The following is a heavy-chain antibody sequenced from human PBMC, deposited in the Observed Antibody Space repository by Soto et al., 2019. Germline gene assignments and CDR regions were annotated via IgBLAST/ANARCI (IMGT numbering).Heavy chain of an antibody. Sequence: PWETLSLTCVVSGGSFSTYYYNWIRQSPGKGLEWIGEINHSGSNNYSPSLKSRVTMSLDTSKNQFSLKLTSVTAADTAVYYCARGGSNDWQVAFDIWGQGTRVTVSS. J-gene: IGHJ3*02. V-gene: IGHV4-34*01. D-gene: IGHD3-9*01. CDR3: ARGGSNDWQVAFDI. CDR2: INHSGSN. CDR1: GGSFSTYY.